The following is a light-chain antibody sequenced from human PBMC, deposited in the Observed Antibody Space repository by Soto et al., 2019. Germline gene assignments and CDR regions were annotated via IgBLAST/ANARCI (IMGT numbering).Light chain of an antibody. V-gene: IGLV2-14*01. Sequence: QSALTQPASVSGSPGQSITISCTGTSSDVGGYNYVSWYQQHPGKAPKLMIYEVSDRPSGVSNRFSGSKSGNTASLTISGLQAEDEAEYYCSSYAGSSTLFGGGTKLTV. CDR2: EVS. CDR3: SSYAGSSTL. J-gene: IGLJ2*01. CDR1: SSDVGGYNY.